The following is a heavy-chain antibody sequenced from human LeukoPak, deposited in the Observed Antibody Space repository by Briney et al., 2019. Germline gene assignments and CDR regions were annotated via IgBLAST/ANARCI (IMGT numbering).Heavy chain of an antibody. Sequence: SVKFSCKASEGTFSSYAISWVRQAPGQGLEWMGGIIPIFGTANYAQKFQGRVTITADKSTSTAYMELSSLRSEDTAVYYCARDPDYYGSGSFDYWGQGTLVTVSS. CDR2: IIPIFGTA. CDR3: ARDPDYYGSGSFDY. J-gene: IGHJ4*02. D-gene: IGHD3-10*01. V-gene: IGHV1-69*06. CDR1: EGTFSSYA.